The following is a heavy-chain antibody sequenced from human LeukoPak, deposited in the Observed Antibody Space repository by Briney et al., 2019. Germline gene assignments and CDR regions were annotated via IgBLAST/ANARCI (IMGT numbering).Heavy chain of an antibody. J-gene: IGHJ6*02. CDR3: ARGRPRGVINYYYYGMDV. D-gene: IGHD3-10*01. V-gene: IGHV4-34*01. CDR1: GGSFSGYY. CDR2: INHSGST. Sequence: SSETLSLTCAVYGGSFSGYYWSWIRQPPGKGLEWIGEINHSGSTNYNPSLKSRVTISVDTSKNQFSLKLSSVTAADTAVYYCARGRPRGVINYYYYGMDVWGQGTTVTVSS.